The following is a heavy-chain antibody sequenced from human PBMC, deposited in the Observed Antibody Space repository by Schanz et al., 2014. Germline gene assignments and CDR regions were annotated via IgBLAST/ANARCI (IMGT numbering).Heavy chain of an antibody. D-gene: IGHD3-10*01. CDR3: ARLMVPGWFDP. V-gene: IGHV4-39*02. CDR1: GGSISSSTYY. J-gene: IGHJ5*02. CDR2: IDDTGST. Sequence: QLQLQESGPGLVIPSETLSLTCTVSGGSISSSTYYWGWIRQPPGKGPEWIGTIDDTGSTYYPPSRGGRLPMSVATSKTHLPGQLPSVTAADTAVYYCARLMVPGWFDPWGQGQLVTVSS.